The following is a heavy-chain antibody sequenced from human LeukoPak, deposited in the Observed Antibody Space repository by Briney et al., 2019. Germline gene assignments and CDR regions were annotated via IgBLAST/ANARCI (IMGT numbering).Heavy chain of an antibody. V-gene: IGHV3-9*01. CDR3: AKASFYYGSGSYYKY. D-gene: IGHD3-10*01. CDR2: ISWNSGSI. J-gene: IGHJ4*02. CDR1: GFTFDDYA. Sequence: GRSLRLSCAASGFTFDDYAMHWVRQAPGKGLEWVSGISWNSGSIGYADSVKGRFTISRDNSKNTLYLQMNSLRAEDTAVYYCAKASFYYGSGSYYKYWGQGTLVTVSS.